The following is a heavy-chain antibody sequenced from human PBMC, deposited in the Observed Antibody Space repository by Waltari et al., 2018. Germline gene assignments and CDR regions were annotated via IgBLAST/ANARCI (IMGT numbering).Heavy chain of an antibody. CDR1: GESFSGYY. Sequence: QVQLQQWGAGLLKPSETLSLTCAAYGESFSGYYWIWIRQPPGKGLEWIGQINHSGHINYNPSLKSRVTISADTSKDHFSLNLTSVTAADTAVYYCARGKTGYSHGFDVWGQGHTVTVS. V-gene: IGHV4-34*01. D-gene: IGHD3-9*01. J-gene: IGHJ6*02. CDR2: INHSGHI. CDR3: ARGKTGYSHGFDV.